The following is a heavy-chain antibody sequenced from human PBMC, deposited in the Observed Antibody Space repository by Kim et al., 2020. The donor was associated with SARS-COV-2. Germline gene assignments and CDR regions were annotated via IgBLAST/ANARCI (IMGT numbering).Heavy chain of an antibody. D-gene: IGHD3-22*01. CDR3: SKCRSSGYSANYYYGMDV. V-gene: IGHV3-23*01. Sequence: GGSLRLSCAASGFTFSSYAMSWVRQVPGKGLEWVSVISGSGSRTFYADSVKGRFSISRDNSKNTVYLQMNSLRAEDTAIFYCSKCRSSGYSANYYYGMDVWGQGTTVTVSS. J-gene: IGHJ6*02. CDR1: GFTFSSYA. CDR2: ISGSGSRT.